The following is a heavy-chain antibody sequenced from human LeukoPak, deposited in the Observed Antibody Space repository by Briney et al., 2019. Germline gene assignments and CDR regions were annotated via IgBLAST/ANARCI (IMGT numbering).Heavy chain of an antibody. CDR3: AKHPDYGAYVDY. CDR2: ISSSGSTI. CDR1: GFTFSSYG. J-gene: IGHJ4*02. D-gene: IGHD4-17*01. Sequence: PGRSLRLSCAASGFTFSSYGIHWVRQAPGKGLEWVSYISSSGSTIYYADSVKGRFTISRDNAKNSLYLQMNSLRAEDTAVYYCAKHPDYGAYVDYWGQGTLVTVSS. V-gene: IGHV3-48*04.